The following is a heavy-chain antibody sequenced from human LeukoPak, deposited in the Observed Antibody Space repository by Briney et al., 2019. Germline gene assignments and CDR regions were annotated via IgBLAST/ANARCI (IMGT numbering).Heavy chain of an antibody. CDR3: AKRYGTYDAFDI. Sequence: GGSLRLSCAASGFTFSSYGMHWVRQAPGKGLEWVAVISYDGSNKYYADSVKGRFTISRDNSKNTLYLQMNSLRAEDTAVYYCAKRYGTYDAFDIWGQGTMVTVSS. CDR2: ISYDGSNK. V-gene: IGHV3-30*18. J-gene: IGHJ3*02. D-gene: IGHD3-9*01. CDR1: GFTFSSYG.